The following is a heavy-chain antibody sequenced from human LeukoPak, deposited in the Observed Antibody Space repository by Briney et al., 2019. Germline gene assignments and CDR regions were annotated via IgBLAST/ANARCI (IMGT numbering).Heavy chain of an antibody. D-gene: IGHD2-15*01. Sequence: SETLSLTCTVSGGSISSSSYYWGWIRQPPGKGLEWIGSIYHSGSTYYNPSLKSRVTISVDTSKNQFSLKLSSVTAADTAVYYCARVSVGSCSGGSCYGNLFDPWGQGTLVTVSS. J-gene: IGHJ5*02. CDR1: GGSISSSSYY. CDR3: ARVSVGSCSGGSCYGNLFDP. V-gene: IGHV4-39*07. CDR2: IYHSGST.